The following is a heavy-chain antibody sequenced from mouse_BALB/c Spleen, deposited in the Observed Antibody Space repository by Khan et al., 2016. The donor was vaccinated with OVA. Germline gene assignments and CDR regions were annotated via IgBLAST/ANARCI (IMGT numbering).Heavy chain of an antibody. CDR2: IIPSNDYT. D-gene: IGHD2-14*01. Sequence: QVQLQQSGAELARPGASVKMSCKASGYTFTTYTIHWVKQRPGQGLEWIGYIIPSNDYTNYNQKFKDRATLTAEKSSSTAYMQLSSLTSEDSAVYYCAREGAYYRSDGWFAYWGQGTLVTVSA. V-gene: IGHV1-4*01. CDR1: GYTFTTYT. CDR3: AREGAYYRSDGWFAY. J-gene: IGHJ3*01.